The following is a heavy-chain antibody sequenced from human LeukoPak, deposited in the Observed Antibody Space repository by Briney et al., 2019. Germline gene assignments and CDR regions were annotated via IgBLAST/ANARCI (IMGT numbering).Heavy chain of an antibody. V-gene: IGHV4-30-2*01. Sequence: PSETLSLTCAVSGGSISSGGYSWSWIRQPPGKGLEWIGYIYHSGSTYYNPSLKSRVTISVDRSKNQFSLKLSSVTAADTAVYYCARSVADYYDSSGYYYDYFDYWGQGTLVTVSS. CDR1: GGSISSGGYS. CDR3: ARSVADYYDSSGYYYDYFDY. D-gene: IGHD3-22*01. J-gene: IGHJ4*02. CDR2: IYHSGST.